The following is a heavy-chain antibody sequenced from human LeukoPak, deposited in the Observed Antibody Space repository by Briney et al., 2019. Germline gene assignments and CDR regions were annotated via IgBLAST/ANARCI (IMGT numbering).Heavy chain of an antibody. Sequence: GGSLRLSCAASRFTFSTYAMSWVRQAPGKGLEWVSAITNSGGSTYYADSVKGRFTISRDNSKNTLYLQMNSLRDEDTAVYYCAKDRHPDFWSGYHGSDYWGQGTLVTVSS. CDR1: RFTFSTYA. J-gene: IGHJ4*02. CDR2: ITNSGGST. D-gene: IGHD3-3*01. V-gene: IGHV3-23*01. CDR3: AKDRHPDFWSGYHGSDY.